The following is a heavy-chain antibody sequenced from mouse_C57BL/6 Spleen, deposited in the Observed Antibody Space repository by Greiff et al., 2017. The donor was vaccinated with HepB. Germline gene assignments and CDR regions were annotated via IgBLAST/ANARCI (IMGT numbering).Heavy chain of an antibody. V-gene: IGHV1-22*01. J-gene: IGHJ2*01. CDR1: GYTFTDYN. CDR2: INPNNGGT. D-gene: IGHD2-3*01. CDR3: ARSDGYYFDY. Sequence: EVQVVESGPELVKPGASVKMSCKASGYTFTDYNMHWVKQSHGKSLERIGYINPNNGGTSYNQKVKGKDTLTVNKSSSPAYMDLRSLTSEDSAVYYCARSDGYYFDYWGQVTTLTVSS.